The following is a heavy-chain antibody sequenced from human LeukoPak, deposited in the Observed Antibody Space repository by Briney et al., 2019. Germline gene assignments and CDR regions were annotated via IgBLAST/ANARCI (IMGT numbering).Heavy chain of an antibody. D-gene: IGHD4-17*01. Sequence: PSQTLSLTCTVSGGSISSGSYYWSWIRQAGGKGVEWIEPIYTSGTTNSTPSLKSPVTISVDTSKNQFSLKLSSVTAADTAVYYCARVVGTVTTGWYFDLWGRGTLVTVSS. J-gene: IGHJ2*01. CDR2: IYTSGTT. CDR1: GGSISSGSYY. V-gene: IGHV4-61*02. CDR3: ARVVGTVTTGWYFDL.